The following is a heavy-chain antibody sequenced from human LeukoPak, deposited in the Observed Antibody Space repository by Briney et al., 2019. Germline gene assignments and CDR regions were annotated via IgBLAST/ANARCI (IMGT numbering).Heavy chain of an antibody. CDR3: ARDTRVRGLSSRWYVRYFDF. CDR2: ISTYNGNT. Sequence: GASVKVSCKASGYTFTGYYMHWVRHAPGQGLEWLGWISTYNGNTNYAPNFQGRVTLTTDTSTSTAYMELRSLRSGDTAVYYCARDTRVRGLSSRWYVRYFDFWGQGTLVTVSS. J-gene: IGHJ4*02. V-gene: IGHV1-18*04. D-gene: IGHD6-13*01. CDR1: GYTFTGYY.